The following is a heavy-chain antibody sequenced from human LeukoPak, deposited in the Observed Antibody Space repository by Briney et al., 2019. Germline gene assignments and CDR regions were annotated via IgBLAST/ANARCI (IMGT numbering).Heavy chain of an antibody. CDR1: GFTFSSYA. CDR3: ASSSRRSAKKVYNWFDP. CDR2: ISYDGSNK. Sequence: GGSLRLSCAASGFTFSSYAMSWVRQAPGKGLEWVAVISYDGSNKYYADSVKGRFTISRDNSKNTLYLQMNSLRAEDTAVYYCASSSRRSAKKVYNWFDPWGQGTLVTVSS. V-gene: IGHV3-30*04. J-gene: IGHJ5*02. D-gene: IGHD6-13*01.